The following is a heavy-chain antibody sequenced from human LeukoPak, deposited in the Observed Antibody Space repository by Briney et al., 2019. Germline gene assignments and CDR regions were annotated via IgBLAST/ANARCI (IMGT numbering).Heavy chain of an antibody. CDR3: ARQTGSGLFILP. D-gene: IGHD3/OR15-3a*01. CDR1: GVSISSSNSY. J-gene: IGHJ4*02. V-gene: IGHV4-39*01. Sequence: ETLSLTCTVSGVSISSSNSYWGWIRQPPGKGLEWIGSIYYSGNTYYNASLKSQVSISIDTSKNQFSLRLTSVTAADTAVYYCARQTGSGLFILPGGQGTLVTVSS. CDR2: IYYSGNT.